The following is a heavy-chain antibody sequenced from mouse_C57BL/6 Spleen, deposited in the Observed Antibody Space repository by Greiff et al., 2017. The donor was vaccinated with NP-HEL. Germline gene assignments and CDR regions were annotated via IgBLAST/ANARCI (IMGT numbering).Heavy chain of an antibody. D-gene: IGHD2-3*01. CDR1: GFTFSSYA. CDR2: ISDGGSYT. V-gene: IGHV5-4*01. Sequence: EVHLVESGGGLVKPGGSLKLSCAASGFTFSSYAMSWVRQTPEKRLEWVATISDGGSYTYYPDNVKGRFTISRDNAKNNLYLQMSHLKSEDTAMYYCARDGDGYFYYFDYWGQGTTLTVSS. CDR3: ARDGDGYFYYFDY. J-gene: IGHJ2*01.